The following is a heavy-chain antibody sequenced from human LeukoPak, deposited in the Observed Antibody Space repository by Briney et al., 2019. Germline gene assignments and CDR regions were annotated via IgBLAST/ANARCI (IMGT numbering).Heavy chain of an antibody. V-gene: IGHV3-30-3*01. CDR2: ISYDGSNK. D-gene: IGHD3-10*01. J-gene: IGHJ4*02. CDR1: GFTFSSYA. Sequence: PGGSLRLSCAASGFTFSSYAMHWVRQAPGKGLEWVAVISYDGSNKYYADSVTGRFTISRDNSKNTLYLQMNSLRAEDTAVYYCARGVITMVRGVITLSPLFDYWGQGTLVTVSS. CDR3: ARGVITMVRGVITLSPLFDY.